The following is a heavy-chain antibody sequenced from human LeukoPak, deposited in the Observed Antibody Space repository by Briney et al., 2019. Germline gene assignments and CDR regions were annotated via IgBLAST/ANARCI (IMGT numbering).Heavy chain of an antibody. V-gene: IGHV1-18*01. J-gene: IGHJ4*02. CDR2: ISAYNGNT. CDR1: GYTFISYG. Sequence: ASVKVSCKASGYTFISYGINWVRQAPGQGLEWMGWISAYNGNTKYAQKLQGRVTMIRDTSTSLAYMELRSLRSDDTAVYYCARGRGENYYGSGSFFDYWGQGNLVTVSS. D-gene: IGHD3-10*01. CDR3: ARGRGENYYGSGSFFDY.